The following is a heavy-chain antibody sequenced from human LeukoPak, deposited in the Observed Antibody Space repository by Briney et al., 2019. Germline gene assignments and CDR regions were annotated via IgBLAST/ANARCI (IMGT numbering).Heavy chain of an antibody. CDR1: GLTFSGYA. Sequence: GGSLRLSCAASGLTFSGYAMSWVRQIPGKGLEWVSVISESGGSTYYADSVKGRFTISRDNSKNTLYLQMNSLRAEDTAVYYCARRNYYDSSGMIFDYWGQGTLVTVSS. V-gene: IGHV3-23*01. CDR2: ISESGGST. J-gene: IGHJ4*02. D-gene: IGHD3-22*01. CDR3: ARRNYYDSSGMIFDY.